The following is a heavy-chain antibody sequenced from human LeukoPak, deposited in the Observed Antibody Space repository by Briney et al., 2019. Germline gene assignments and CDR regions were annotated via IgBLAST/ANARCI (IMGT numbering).Heavy chain of an antibody. CDR3: ARWLRQGDY. CDR1: ELTVSSNY. J-gene: IGHJ4*02. Sequence: PGGSLRLSCAVSELTVSSNYMSWVRQAPGKGLEWVSVIYNGGSTDYADSVKGRFTISRDNSKNTLYLQMNSLRVEDTAVYYCARWLRQGDYWGQGTLVTVSS. D-gene: IGHD6-19*01. V-gene: IGHV3-66*01. CDR2: IYNGGST.